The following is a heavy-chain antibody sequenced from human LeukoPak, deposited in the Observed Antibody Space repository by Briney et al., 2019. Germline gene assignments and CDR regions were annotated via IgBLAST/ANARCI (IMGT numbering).Heavy chain of an antibody. CDR3: ARDAMVRGVIMAGRY. J-gene: IGHJ4*02. CDR1: GGSISSGGYY. CDR2: IYYSGST. D-gene: IGHD3-10*01. V-gene: IGHV4-31*03. Sequence: SQTLSLTCTVSGGSISSGGYYWSWIRQHPGKGLEWIGYIYYSGSTYYNPSLKSRVTISVDTSKNQFSLKLSSVTAADTAVYYCARDAMVRGVIMAGRYWGQGTLVTVSS.